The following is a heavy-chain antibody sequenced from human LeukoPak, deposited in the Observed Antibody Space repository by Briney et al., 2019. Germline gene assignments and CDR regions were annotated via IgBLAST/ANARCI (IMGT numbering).Heavy chain of an antibody. CDR3: ARTFQSTVPGIAGVGAFDY. D-gene: IGHD6-13*01. CDR2: IHHYGTT. V-gene: IGHV4-34*01. Sequence: TSETLSLTCAVYGGSFSGYYWSWIRQTPEKGLEWIGEIHHYGTTNYNPSLKSRVTILIDTSKIQFSLKLSSVTAADTAVYYCARTFQSTVPGIAGVGAFDYWGQGILVTVSS. J-gene: IGHJ4*02. CDR1: GGSFSGYY.